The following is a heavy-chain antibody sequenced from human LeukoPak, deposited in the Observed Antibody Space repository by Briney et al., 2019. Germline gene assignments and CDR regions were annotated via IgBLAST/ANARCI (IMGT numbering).Heavy chain of an antibody. CDR1: GYSISSGYY. CDR3: AILNCGGDCYSNY. Sequence: SETLSLTCAVSGYSISSGYYWGWIRQPPGKGLEWIGSIYHSGSTYYNPSLKSRVTISVDTSKNQFSLKPSSVTAADTAVYYCAILNCGGDCYSNYWGQGTLVTVSS. D-gene: IGHD2-21*01. CDR2: IYHSGST. J-gene: IGHJ4*02. V-gene: IGHV4-38-2*01.